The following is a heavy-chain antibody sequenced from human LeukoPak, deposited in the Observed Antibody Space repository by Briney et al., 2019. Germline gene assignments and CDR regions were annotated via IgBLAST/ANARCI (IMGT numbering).Heavy chain of an antibody. CDR1: GFTFSSYS. Sequence: GGSLRLSCAASGFTFSSYSMNWVRQAPGKGLEWVSSISSSNSYIYEDSVKGRFTISRDNAKNSLYLQMNSLRAEDTAVYYCAREYSSSWYYCDYWGQGTPVTVSS. D-gene: IGHD6-13*01. CDR3: AREYSSSWYYCDY. V-gene: IGHV3-21*01. J-gene: IGHJ4*02. CDR2: ISSSNSYI.